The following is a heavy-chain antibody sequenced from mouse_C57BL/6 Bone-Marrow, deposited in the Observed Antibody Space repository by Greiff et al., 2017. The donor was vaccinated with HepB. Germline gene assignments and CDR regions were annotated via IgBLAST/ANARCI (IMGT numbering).Heavy chain of an antibody. D-gene: IGHD1-1*01. CDR3: ARNYGSSPRFDY. CDR1: GYTFTSYG. V-gene: IGHV1-81*01. CDR2: IDPRSGNT. Sequence: QVQLQQSGAELARPGASVKLSCKASGYTFTSYGISWVKQRPGQGLEWIGEIDPRSGNTYYNEKFKGKATLTADKSSSTTYMELRSLTSEDSAVYFCARNYGSSPRFDYWGQGTTLTVSS. J-gene: IGHJ2*01.